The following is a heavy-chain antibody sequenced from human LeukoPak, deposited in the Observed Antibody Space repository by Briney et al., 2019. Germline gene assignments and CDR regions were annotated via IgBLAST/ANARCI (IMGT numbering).Heavy chain of an antibody. V-gene: IGHV1-69*13. CDR2: IIPIFGTA. CDR3: ARGDFWSGYTYYFDY. D-gene: IGHD3-3*01. CDR1: GGTFSSYA. Sequence: SVKVSCKASGGTFSSYAISWVRQAPGQGLEWMGGIIPIFGTANYAQKFQGRVTITADESTSTAYMELSSLRSEDTAVYYCARGDFWSGYTYYFDYWGQRTLVTVSS. J-gene: IGHJ4*02.